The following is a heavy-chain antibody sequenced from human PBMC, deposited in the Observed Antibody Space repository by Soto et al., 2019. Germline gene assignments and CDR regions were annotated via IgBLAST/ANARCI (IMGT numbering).Heavy chain of an antibody. D-gene: IGHD1-20*01. V-gene: IGHV4-59*08. CDR2: IYSSGST. Sequence: QVQLQESGPGLVKPSETLSLTCSVSGDSITSYFWSWIRQPPGKGLEWIGYIYSSGSTNYNPSLISRVTISVDTSNNQFSLSLSSVTAADTAVYYCARKSDNWNYIEYWGQGTLVTVSS. CDR3: ARKSDNWNYIEY. CDR1: GDSITSYF. J-gene: IGHJ4*02.